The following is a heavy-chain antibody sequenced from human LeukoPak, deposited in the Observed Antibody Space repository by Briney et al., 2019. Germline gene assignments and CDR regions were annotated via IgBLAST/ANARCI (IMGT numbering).Heavy chain of an antibody. CDR3: ARVADFAPYYYYGMDV. V-gene: IGHV4-59*01. CDR2: IYYSAST. D-gene: IGHD3-3*01. CDR1: GGSISSYY. J-gene: IGHJ6*02. Sequence: PSETLSLTCAVSGGSISSYYWSCIRQPPGKGLEWIGYIYYSASTNYNPSLKSRVTISVDTSKNQFSLKLSSVTAADTAVYYCARVADFAPYYYYGMDVWGQGTTVTVSS.